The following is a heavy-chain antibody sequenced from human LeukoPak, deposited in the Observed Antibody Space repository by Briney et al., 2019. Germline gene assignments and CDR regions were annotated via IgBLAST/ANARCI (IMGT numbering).Heavy chain of an antibody. CDR1: GYTFTSYD. J-gene: IGHJ6*03. CDR2: INPNSGGT. CDR3: ARSGSYVYYYYMDV. V-gene: IGHV1-2*02. D-gene: IGHD1-26*01. Sequence: ASVKVSCKASGYTFTSYDINWVRQATGQGLEWMGWINPNSGGTNYAQKFQGRVTMTRDTSISTAYMEQSRLRSDDTAVYYCARSGSYVYYYYMDVWGKGTTVTVS.